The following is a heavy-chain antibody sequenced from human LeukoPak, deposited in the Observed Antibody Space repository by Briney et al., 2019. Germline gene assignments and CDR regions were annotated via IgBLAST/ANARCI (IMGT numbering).Heavy chain of an antibody. CDR3: AQKGGADY. Sequence: AGGSLRLSCAASGFTFSRFGMNWVRQAPGKGLEWVSYISSSSSSSMYYADSVKGRFTISRDNAKNSLYLQMNSLRDEDTAVYYCAQKGGADYWGQGTLVTVSS. CDR1: GFTFSRFG. D-gene: IGHD2-15*01. V-gene: IGHV3-48*02. CDR2: ISSSSSSSM. J-gene: IGHJ4*02.